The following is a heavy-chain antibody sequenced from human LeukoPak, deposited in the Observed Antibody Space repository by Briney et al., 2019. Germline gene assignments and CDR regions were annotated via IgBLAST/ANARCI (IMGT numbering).Heavy chain of an antibody. CDR1: GFTFSRYG. CDR2: ISSSGSTI. D-gene: IGHD6-13*01. J-gene: IGHJ4*02. Sequence: PGGSLRLSCVGSGFTFSRYGLHWVRQAPGKGLEWVSYISSSGSTIYYADSVKGRFTISRDNAKNSLYLQMNSLRAEDTAVYYCAKVYRGYSSNWGQGTLVTVSS. V-gene: IGHV3-48*03. CDR3: AKVYRGYSSN.